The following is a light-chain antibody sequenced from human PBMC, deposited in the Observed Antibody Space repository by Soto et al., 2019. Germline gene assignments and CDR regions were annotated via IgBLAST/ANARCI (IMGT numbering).Light chain of an antibody. CDR2: DVT. J-gene: IGLJ3*02. V-gene: IGLV2-14*03. CDR1: SSDVGG. CDR3: CSFTSINTWV. Sequence: QSALTQPASVSGSPGQSITISCTGTSSDVGGSWYQHHPGQAPKLMIYDVTDRPSGVSDRFSGSKSGNTASLTISVRQNEDEADYYCCSFTSINTWVFGGGTKLTVL.